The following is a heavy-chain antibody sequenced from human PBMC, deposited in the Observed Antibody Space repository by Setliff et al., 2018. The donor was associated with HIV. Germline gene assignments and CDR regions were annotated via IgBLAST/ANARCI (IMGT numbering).Heavy chain of an antibody. Sequence: GASVKVSCKASGYDFSSYSMMWVRQTPGQGLEWLGWISGLTGEVRLAKEFQGRVTLTTSAYTAYMELKSLRSEGRGVYYCARGGLGFLDWCLPDSWGQGTRVTVSS. J-gene: IGHJ4*02. CDR2: ISGLTGEV. CDR3: ARGGLGFLDWCLPDS. D-gene: IGHD2-21*02. V-gene: IGHV1-18*04. CDR1: GYDFSSYS.